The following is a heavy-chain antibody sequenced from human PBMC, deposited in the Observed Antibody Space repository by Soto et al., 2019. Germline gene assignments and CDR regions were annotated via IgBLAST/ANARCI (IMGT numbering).Heavy chain of an antibody. D-gene: IGHD3-9*01. J-gene: IGHJ3*02. Sequence: PGESLKISCKSSGYSFTTYCLGWVRQMPWKGLEWVGIIYPGDSQTRYSPSFEGQVTMSGDRSISTAYLQWSSMKASDTAMYYCARASNHFNWFPEAFDIWGQGTMLTV. CDR1: GYSFTTYC. V-gene: IGHV5-51*01. CDR2: IYPGDSQT. CDR3: ARASNHFNWFPEAFDI.